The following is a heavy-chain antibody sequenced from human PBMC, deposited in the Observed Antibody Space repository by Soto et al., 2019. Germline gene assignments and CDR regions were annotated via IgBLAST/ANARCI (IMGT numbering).Heavy chain of an antibody. CDR2: ISGSGGST. CDR3: ARLPGNTNWFDP. CDR1: GFTFSSYA. J-gene: IGHJ5*02. D-gene: IGHD3-10*01. Sequence: GGSLRLSCAASGFTFSSYAMSWVRQAPGKGLEWVSAISGSGGSTYYADSVKGRFTISRDNSKNSLYLQMHSLRASDTAMYYCARLPGNTNWFDPWGQGTLVTVSS. V-gene: IGHV3-23*01.